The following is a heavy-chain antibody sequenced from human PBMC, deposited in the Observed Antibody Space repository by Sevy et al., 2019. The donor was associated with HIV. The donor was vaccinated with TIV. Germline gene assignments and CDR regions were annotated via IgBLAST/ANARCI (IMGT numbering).Heavy chain of an antibody. CDR3: ARAGYLNWFDP. Sequence: ASVKVSCKASGYTFSSYGISWVRQAPGQGLEWMGGISGYNGNTNFAQKLQGRVTMTTDTSTGTAYMEVRSLRSDDTAVYYCARAGYLNWFDPWGQGTLVTVSS. V-gene: IGHV1-18*01. D-gene: IGHD1-1*01. CDR2: ISGYNGNT. J-gene: IGHJ5*02. CDR1: GYTFSSYG.